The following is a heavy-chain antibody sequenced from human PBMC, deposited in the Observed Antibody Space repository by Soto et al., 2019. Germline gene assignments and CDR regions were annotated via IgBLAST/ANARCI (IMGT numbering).Heavy chain of an antibody. D-gene: IGHD3-22*01. V-gene: IGHV3-9*01. CDR2: ISGTRNII. J-gene: IGHJ4*02. CDR3: VKEIYDGSSGGSLDY. Sequence: EVQLVESGGGLVQPGRSLRLSCAASGFTFYDFAMHWVRQATGKGLEWVSRISGTRNIIDYADSVKGRFIISRDNAKNSLYQQMNSLRPDDTTFYDCVKEIYDGSSGGSLDYWGQGTLVTVSS. CDR1: GFTFYDFA.